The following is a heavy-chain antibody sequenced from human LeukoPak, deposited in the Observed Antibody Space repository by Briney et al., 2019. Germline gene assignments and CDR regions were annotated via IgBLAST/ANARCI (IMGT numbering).Heavy chain of an antibody. D-gene: IGHD6-13*01. V-gene: IGHV3-30*03. CDR2: ISYDGSNK. CDR3: ARDLIAATGTRCFDH. CDR1: GFTFSSYG. J-gene: IGHJ4*02. Sequence: GRSLRLSCAASGFTFSSYGMHWVRQAPGKGLEWVAVISYDGSNKYYADSVKGRFTISRDNSKNTLYLQMNSLRVEDTAVYYCARDLIAATGTRCFDHWGQGTLVTVSS.